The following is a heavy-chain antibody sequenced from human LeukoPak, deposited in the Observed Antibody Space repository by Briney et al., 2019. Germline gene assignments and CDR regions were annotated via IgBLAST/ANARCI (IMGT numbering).Heavy chain of an antibody. CDR1: GGTYSSYA. CDR3: ASNAGYSYGYGNDY. J-gene: IGHJ4*02. V-gene: IGHV1-69*01. D-gene: IGHD5-18*01. CDR2: MIAIFGTA. Sequence: GSSVTVSCKASGGTYSSYAISQVRQAAGQGLEWMGGMIAIFGTANYAQKFQGRVTITADESTSTAYMELSSLRSEDTAVYYCASNAGYSYGYGNDYWGQGTLVTVSS.